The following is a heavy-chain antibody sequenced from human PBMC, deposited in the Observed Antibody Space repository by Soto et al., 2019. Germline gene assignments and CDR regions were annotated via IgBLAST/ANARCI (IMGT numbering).Heavy chain of an antibody. Sequence: GGSLRLSCAASGFTFSSYWMHWVRQAPGKGLVWVSRLNSDGSATTYADSVKGRFTISRDNVKNTLYLQMNSLRAEDTAVYYCAKGGRQWLVTSDFNYWGQGA. J-gene: IGHJ4*02. CDR3: AKGGRQWLVTSDFNY. V-gene: IGHV3-74*01. CDR1: GFTFSSYW. CDR2: LNSDGSAT. D-gene: IGHD6-19*01.